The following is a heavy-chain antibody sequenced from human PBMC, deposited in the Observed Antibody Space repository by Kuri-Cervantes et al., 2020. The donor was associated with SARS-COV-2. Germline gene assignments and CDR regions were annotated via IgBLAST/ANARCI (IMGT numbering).Heavy chain of an antibody. CDR3: AIIESSSDYYYYYGMDV. V-gene: IGHV3-74*01. Sequence: ESLKISCAATGFTFSSYWMHWVRQAPGKGLVWVSRINSDGSSTSYADSVKGRFTISRDNAKNTLYLQMNSLRAEDTAVYYCAIIESSSDYYYYYGMDVWGQGTTVTVSS. CDR1: GFTFSSYW. J-gene: IGHJ6*02. CDR2: INSDGSST. D-gene: IGHD3-10*01.